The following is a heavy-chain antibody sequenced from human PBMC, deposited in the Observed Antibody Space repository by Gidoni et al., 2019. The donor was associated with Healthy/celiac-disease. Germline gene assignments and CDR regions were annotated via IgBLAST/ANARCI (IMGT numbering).Heavy chain of an antibody. CDR3: APLLLVGATTAPFDY. V-gene: IGHV1-24*01. Sequence: QVQLVQSGAAVQQPGASVKVSCKLSGYTITELSLHWVRPAPGKVPELMGGFDPEDGETIYAQKCQGRVTMTEDTSTDTAYMELSSLRSEDTAVYYCAPLLLVGATTAPFDYWGQGTLVTVSS. CDR1: GYTITELS. CDR2: FDPEDGET. D-gene: IGHD1-26*01. J-gene: IGHJ4*02.